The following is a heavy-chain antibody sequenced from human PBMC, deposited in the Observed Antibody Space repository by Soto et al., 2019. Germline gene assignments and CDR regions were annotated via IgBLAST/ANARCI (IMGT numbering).Heavy chain of an antibody. CDR1: GYSFTSYW. CDR2: IYPGDSDT. D-gene: IGHD4-17*01. V-gene: IGHV5-51*01. CDR3: ASTSATVTTNYYYYGMDV. J-gene: IGHJ6*01. Sequence: PVESLRISCQVSGYSFTSYWIGWVLQMPGKGLEWMGIIYPGDSDTRYSPSFQGQVTISADKSISTAYLQWSSLKASDTARYYCASTSATVTTNYYYYGMDVWGQGTTFTVSS.